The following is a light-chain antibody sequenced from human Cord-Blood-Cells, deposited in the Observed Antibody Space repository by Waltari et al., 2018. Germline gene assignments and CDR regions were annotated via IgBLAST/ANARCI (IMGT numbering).Light chain of an antibody. Sequence: EIVLTQSPGTMSLSPGERATLPCRASQSVSSSYLAGYQQKPGQAPRLLIYCASSSATGIPDRFSGSGSGTDFTLTISRLEPEDFAVYYCQQYGSSPSYTFGQGTKLEIK. V-gene: IGKV3-20*01. J-gene: IGKJ2*01. CDR1: QSVSSSY. CDR3: QQYGSSPSYT. CDR2: CAS.